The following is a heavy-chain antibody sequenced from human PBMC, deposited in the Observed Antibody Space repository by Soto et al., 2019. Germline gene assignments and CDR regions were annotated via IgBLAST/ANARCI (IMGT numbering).Heavy chain of an antibody. J-gene: IGHJ4*02. V-gene: IGHV3-7*01. CDR3: ASAPDDYGDFADVGVDY. D-gene: IGHD4-17*01. CDR2: IKQDGSEK. Sequence: GGSLRLSCAASGFTFSSYWMSWVRQAPGKGLEWVANIKQDGSEKYYVDSVKGRFTISRDNAKNSLYLQMNSLRAEDTAVYYCASAPDDYGDFADVGVDYWGQGTLVTVSS. CDR1: GFTFSSYW.